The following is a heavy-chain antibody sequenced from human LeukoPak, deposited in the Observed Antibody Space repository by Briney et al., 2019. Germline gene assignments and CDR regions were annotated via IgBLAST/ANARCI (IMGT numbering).Heavy chain of an antibody. CDR1: GFTFSSNC. D-gene: IGHD4-11*01. CDR2: INQSSETK. CDR3: SSEFFPATTVPRDY. J-gene: IGHJ4*01. V-gene: IGHV3-48*04. Sequence: GGSLRLSCAASGFTFSSNCMNWVRQPPGKGLEWLAYINQSSETKYYADSVKGRFTISRDNAKKSLYLQMNTLRAEDTAVYYCSSEFFPATTVPRDYWGHGGLVVIVSS.